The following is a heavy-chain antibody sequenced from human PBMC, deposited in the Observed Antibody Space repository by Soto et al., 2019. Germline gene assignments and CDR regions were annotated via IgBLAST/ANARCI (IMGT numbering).Heavy chain of an antibody. V-gene: IGHV4-30-2*01. CDR3: ARDPGL. CDR2: IYHSGST. Sequence: LCGGSISSGGYSWSWIRQPPGKGLEWIGYIYHSGSTYYNPSLKSRVTISVDRSKNQFSLKLNSVTAADTAVYYCARDPGLWGRGTLVTVSS. J-gene: IGHJ2*01. CDR1: GGSISSGGYS.